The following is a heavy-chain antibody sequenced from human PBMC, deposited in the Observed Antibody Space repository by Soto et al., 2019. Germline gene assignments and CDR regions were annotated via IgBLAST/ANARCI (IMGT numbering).Heavy chain of an antibody. CDR1: GFTFTRYS. V-gene: IGHV3-21*06. CDR2: ISSTTNYI. J-gene: IGHJ4*02. Sequence: GGSLRLSCAASGFTFTRYSMNWVRQAPGKGLGWVSSISSTTNYIYYGDSMKGRFTISRDNAKNSLYLEMNSLRAEDTAVYYCARESEDLTSNLDYWGQGTLVTVSS. CDR3: ARESEDLTSNLDY.